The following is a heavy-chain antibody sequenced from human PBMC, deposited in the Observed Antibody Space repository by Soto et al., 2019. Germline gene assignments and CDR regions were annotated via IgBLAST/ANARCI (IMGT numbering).Heavy chain of an antibody. Sequence: DVQLVESGGGLVQPGRSLRLSCGASGFTFDDYAMHWVRQAPGKGLEWVSSISWNSGNIGYADSVKGRFIISRDNAKNSLYLQMNSLRPEDTALYYCAKGSSTTNFSYSDYWGQGTLVTVSS. CDR1: GFTFDDYA. V-gene: IGHV3-9*01. CDR3: AKGSSTTNFSYSDY. D-gene: IGHD2-2*01. J-gene: IGHJ4*02. CDR2: ISWNSGNI.